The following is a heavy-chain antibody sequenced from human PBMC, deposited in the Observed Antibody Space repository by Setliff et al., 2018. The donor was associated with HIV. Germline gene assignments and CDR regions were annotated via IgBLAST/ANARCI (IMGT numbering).Heavy chain of an antibody. D-gene: IGHD3-16*01. V-gene: IGHV4-38-2*01. CDR1: GYSISSGYF. CDR3: ATYADRESNRFDP. CDR2: IYHSGST. Sequence: SETLSLTCGVSGYSISSGYFWGWIRQPPGKGLEWIGSIYHSGSTYCNPSLKSRVTISLDTSKNQFSLKLSSVTAADTAVYYCATYADRESNRFDPWGQGTLVTVS. J-gene: IGHJ5*02.